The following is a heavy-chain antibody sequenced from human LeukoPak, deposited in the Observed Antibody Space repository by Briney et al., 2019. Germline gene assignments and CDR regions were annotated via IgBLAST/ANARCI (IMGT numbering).Heavy chain of an antibody. J-gene: IGHJ4*02. Sequence: SETLSLTCTVSDDSVTTSYWSWIRQSAGKELEWIGRVSRRGGVLNNSAFRSRFTLSVDTSNNQFFLAVSGVTAADTAVYYCARGNGWKLHDYWGQGIQVTVPS. CDR2: VSRRGGV. D-gene: IGHD4-23*01. V-gene: IGHV4-4*07. CDR1: DDSVTTSY. CDR3: ARGNGWKLHDY.